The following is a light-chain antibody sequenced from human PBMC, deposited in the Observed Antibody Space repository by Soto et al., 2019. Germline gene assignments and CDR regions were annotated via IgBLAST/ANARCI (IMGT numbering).Light chain of an antibody. CDR3: NSYTSSSTFV. Sequence: SALTQPASVSGSPGQSITISCAGTSSDVGGYNYVSWYQHHPGKAPKLIIYDVSNRPSGVSNRFSGSKSGNTASLTISGLQAEDEADYYCNSYTSSSTFVFGTGTKLTVL. CDR1: SSDVGGYNY. J-gene: IGLJ1*01. CDR2: DVS. V-gene: IGLV2-14*03.